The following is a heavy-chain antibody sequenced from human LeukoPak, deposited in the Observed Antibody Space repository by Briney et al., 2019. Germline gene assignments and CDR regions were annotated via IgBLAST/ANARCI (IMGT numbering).Heavy chain of an antibody. J-gene: IGHJ3*02. CDR1: GFAFSYYS. V-gene: IGHV3-21*01. CDR3: ARHDRIAARPHAFDI. Sequence: PGGSLRLSCAASGFAFSYYSLSWVRQAPGKGLEWVSSISSGSSYIFYADSVKGRFTTSRDNAKNSLYLLMNSLRADDTAVYYCARHDRIAARPHAFDIWGQGTMVTVSS. CDR2: ISSGSSYI. D-gene: IGHD6-6*01.